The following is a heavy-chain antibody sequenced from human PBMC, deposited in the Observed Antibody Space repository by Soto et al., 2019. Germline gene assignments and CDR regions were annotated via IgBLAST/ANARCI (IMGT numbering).Heavy chain of an antibody. Sequence: KSGPTLVNPTQTLTLTCTFSGFSLSTSGVGVGWIRQPPGKALEWLALIYWDDDKRYSPSLKSRLTITKDTSKNQVVLTMTNMDPVDTATYYCAHLDYDFWSGYPNFDYWGQGTLVTVSS. D-gene: IGHD3-3*01. V-gene: IGHV2-5*02. J-gene: IGHJ4*02. CDR3: AHLDYDFWSGYPNFDY. CDR2: IYWDDDK. CDR1: GFSLSTSGVG.